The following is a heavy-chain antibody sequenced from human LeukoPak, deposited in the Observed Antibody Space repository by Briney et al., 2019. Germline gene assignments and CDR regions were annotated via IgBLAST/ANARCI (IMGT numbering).Heavy chain of an antibody. J-gene: IGHJ4*02. CDR3: ARAGWDDFWSGYSYYFDY. V-gene: IGHV4-59*01. Sequence: PSETLSLTCTVSGGSISSYYWSWIRQPPGKGLEWIGYIYYSGSTNYSPSLKSRVTISVDTSKNQFSLKLSSVTAADTAVYYCARAGWDDFWSGYSYYFDYWGQGTLVTVSS. CDR2: IYYSGST. CDR1: GGSISSYY. D-gene: IGHD3-3*01.